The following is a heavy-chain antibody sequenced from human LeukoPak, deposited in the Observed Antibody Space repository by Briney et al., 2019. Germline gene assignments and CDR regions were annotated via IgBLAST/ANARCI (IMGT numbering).Heavy chain of an antibody. D-gene: IGHD3-9*01. CDR3: TRGDVLPGYFYYYGMDV. CDR2: IYYTGST. J-gene: IGHJ6*02. Sequence: SETLSLTCVVSGDSISSYYWSWIRQSPGKGLEWIGYIYYTGSTNYNPSLESRVTISVDTSQNHFSLRLSSVTAADTAVYFCTRGDVLPGYFYYYGMDVWGPGATVTVSS. CDR1: GDSISSYY. V-gene: IGHV4-59*01.